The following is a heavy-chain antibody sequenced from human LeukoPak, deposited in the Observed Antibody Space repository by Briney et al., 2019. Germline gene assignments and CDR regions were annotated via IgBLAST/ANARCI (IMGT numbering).Heavy chain of an antibody. CDR3: ARDPDILTGYPHYYFDY. V-gene: IGHV1-2*02. CDR2: INPKSGGT. D-gene: IGHD3-9*01. Sequence: ASVKVSCKASGYSFTGHYMHWVRQPPGQGLEWMGWINPKSGGTNYAQKFQGRVTMTRDTSISTAYMDMSSLRSEDTAVYYCARDPDILTGYPHYYFDYWGQGTLVTVSS. CDR1: GYSFTGHY. J-gene: IGHJ4*02.